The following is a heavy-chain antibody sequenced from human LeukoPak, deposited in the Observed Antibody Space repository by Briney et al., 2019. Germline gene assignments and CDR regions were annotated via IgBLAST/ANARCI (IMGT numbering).Heavy chain of an antibody. J-gene: IGHJ4*02. Sequence: ASVKVSCKASGGTFSSYAISWVRQAPGRGLEWMGGIIPIFGTANYAQKFQGRVTITADESTSTAYMELSSLRSEDTAVYYCARWGTDYYDSSAYFDYWGQGTLVTVSS. CDR1: GGTFSSYA. CDR3: ARWGTDYYDSSAYFDY. V-gene: IGHV1-69*13. D-gene: IGHD3-22*01. CDR2: IIPIFGTA.